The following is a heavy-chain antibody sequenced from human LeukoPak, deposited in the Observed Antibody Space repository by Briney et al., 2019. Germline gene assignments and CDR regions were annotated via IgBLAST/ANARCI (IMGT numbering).Heavy chain of an antibody. Sequence: GGSLRLSCTASGFTLRSYAMGWVRQAPGKGLEWVSIIVDNGLVTYYADSVKGRFTISRDNAKNSLYLQMNSLRAEDTAVYYCVRGGIPIDPWGQGTLVTVSS. CDR3: VRGGIPIDP. D-gene: IGHD3-16*01. CDR1: GFTLRSYA. J-gene: IGHJ5*02. CDR2: IVDNGLVT. V-gene: IGHV3-23*01.